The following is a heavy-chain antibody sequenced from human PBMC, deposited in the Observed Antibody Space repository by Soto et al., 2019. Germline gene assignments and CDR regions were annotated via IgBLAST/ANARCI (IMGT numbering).Heavy chain of an antibody. CDR3: ARALGITIFGGPRGMDV. D-gene: IGHD3-3*01. Sequence: ASVKVSCKASGYTFTGYYMHWVRQAPGQGLEWMGWINPNSGGTNYAQKFQGWVTMTRDTSISTAYMELSRLRSDDTAVYYCARALGITIFGGPRGMDVWGQGTTVTVYS. CDR2: INPNSGGT. V-gene: IGHV1-2*04. J-gene: IGHJ6*02. CDR1: GYTFTGYY.